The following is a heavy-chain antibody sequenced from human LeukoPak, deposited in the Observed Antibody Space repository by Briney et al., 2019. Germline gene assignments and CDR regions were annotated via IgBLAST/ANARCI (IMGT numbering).Heavy chain of an antibody. CDR1: GFIFSSYW. J-gene: IGHJ4*02. V-gene: IGHV3-7*05. Sequence: GGSLRLSCAASGFIFSSYWMSWVRQAPGKGLEWVANIKQDGSEKYYVDSVKGRFTISRDNAKNSLYLQLNSLRAEDTAVYYCARTQRGILHFDHWGQGTLVSVSS. D-gene: IGHD2-15*01. CDR3: ARTQRGILHFDH. CDR2: IKQDGSEK.